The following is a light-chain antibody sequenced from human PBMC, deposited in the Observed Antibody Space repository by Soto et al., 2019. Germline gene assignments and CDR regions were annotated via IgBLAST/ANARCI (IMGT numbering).Light chain of an antibody. Sequence: DIVMTQSPDSLAVSLGERATINCKSSQSVLYSSNNKNCLAWYQQRPGQPPKLLIYWASTRESGVPDRFSGSGSGTDFPLTITSLQAEDVAVYYCQQYESTPPTFGRGTKLEIK. V-gene: IGKV4-1*01. J-gene: IGKJ2*01. CDR3: QQYESTPPT. CDR2: WAS. CDR1: QSVLYSSNNKNC.